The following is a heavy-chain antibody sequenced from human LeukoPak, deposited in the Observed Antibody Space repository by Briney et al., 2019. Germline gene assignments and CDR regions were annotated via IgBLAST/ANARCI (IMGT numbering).Heavy chain of an antibody. D-gene: IGHD3-3*01. J-gene: IGHJ3*02. CDR3: ARLTYYDFWSGYNYAFDI. V-gene: IGHV1-2*02. Sequence: ASVTVSCKASGYTFTGYYMHWVRQAPGQGLEWMGWINPSSGGTNYAQKFQGRVTMTRDTSISTAYMEPSRLRSDDTAVYYCARLTYYDFWSGYNYAFDIWGQGTMVTVSS. CDR1: GYTFTGYY. CDR2: INPSSGGT.